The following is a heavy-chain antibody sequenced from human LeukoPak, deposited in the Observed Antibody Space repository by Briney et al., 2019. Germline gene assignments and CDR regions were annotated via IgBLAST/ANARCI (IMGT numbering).Heavy chain of an antibody. CDR3: AKTMVRTAILLSLPSYYYGLDV. Sequence: GGSLRLSCAASGFSFSAYDMHWVRPAPGKGLEWVAVVSYDGGNRYHADSVKGRFTISRDNSKNTLYLQVNNLTTEDTAVYFCAKTMVRTAILLSLPSYYYGLDVWGTGTTVTVSS. V-gene: IGHV3-30*18. CDR2: VSYDGGNR. CDR1: GFSFSAYD. J-gene: IGHJ6*04. D-gene: IGHD3-10*01.